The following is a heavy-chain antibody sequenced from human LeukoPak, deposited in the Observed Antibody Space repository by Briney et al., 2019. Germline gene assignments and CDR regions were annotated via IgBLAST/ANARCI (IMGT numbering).Heavy chain of an antibody. V-gene: IGHV3-23*01. CDR2: ISGSGGST. Sequence: GGSLRLSCAASGFTFSSYAMSWVRQAPGKGLEWVSAISGSGGSTYYADSVKGRFTISRDNSKNTLYLQMNSLRAEDTAVYYCAKVADSSGWYLYAFDIWGQGTMVTVSS. D-gene: IGHD6-19*01. CDR3: AKVADSSGWYLYAFDI. CDR1: GFTFSSYA. J-gene: IGHJ3*02.